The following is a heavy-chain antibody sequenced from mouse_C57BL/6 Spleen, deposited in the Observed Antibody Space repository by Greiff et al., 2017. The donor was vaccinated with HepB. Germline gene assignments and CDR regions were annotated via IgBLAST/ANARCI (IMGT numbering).Heavy chain of an antibody. CDR1: GYAFSSYW. CDR2: IYPGDGDT. D-gene: IGHD1-1*02. Sequence: VQLQESGAELVKPGASVKISCKASGYAFSSYWMNWVKQRPGKGLEWIGQIYPGDGDTNYNGKFKGKATLTADKSSSTAYMQLSSLTSEDSAVYFCARPSPGGFYAMDYWGQGTSVTVSS. V-gene: IGHV1-80*01. CDR3: ARPSPGGFYAMDY. J-gene: IGHJ4*01.